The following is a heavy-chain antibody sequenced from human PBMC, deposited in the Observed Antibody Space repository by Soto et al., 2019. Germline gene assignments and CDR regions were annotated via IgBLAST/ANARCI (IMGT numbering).Heavy chain of an antibody. Sequence: EVQLVESGGGFVEPGGSLRLSCVGSGLTLSHAWMTWVRQAPGKGLEWVGRIKTKGEGGTMDYAAPVKGRVSVSRDDSENTLYLHMSSLNSEDTAMYYCGADLPGVRTNWGFDYWGQGTLVTVSS. CDR1: GLTLSHAW. D-gene: IGHD7-27*01. J-gene: IGHJ4*02. CDR3: GADLPGVRTNWGFDY. V-gene: IGHV3-15*07. CDR2: IKTKGEGGTM.